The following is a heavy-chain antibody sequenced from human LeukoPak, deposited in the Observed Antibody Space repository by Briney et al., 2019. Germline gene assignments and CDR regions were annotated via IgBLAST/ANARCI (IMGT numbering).Heavy chain of an antibody. V-gene: IGHV4-39*07. CDR2: IYYSGST. D-gene: IGHD6-19*01. J-gene: IGHJ5*02. Sequence: SETLSLTCVVSGGSIVTNDYYWGWIRQPPGKGLEWIGSIYYSGSTYYNPSLKSRVTISVDTSKNQFSLKLSSVTAADTAVYYCARDLVAGTLRNWFDPWGQGTLVTVSS. CDR1: GGSIVTNDYY. CDR3: ARDLVAGTLRNWFDP.